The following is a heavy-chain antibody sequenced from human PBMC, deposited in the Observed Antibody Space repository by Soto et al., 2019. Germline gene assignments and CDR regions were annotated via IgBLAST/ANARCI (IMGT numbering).Heavy chain of an antibody. Sequence: SVKVSCKASGGIFTRYDIRWVRQAPGQGLEWMGAIIPIFGTANYAQKFQGRVTITADATTSTAYMELSSLRSEDTAMYYCAINEGRDVSTFDYWGQGTLVTVSS. CDR1: GGIFTRYD. CDR2: IIPIFGTA. J-gene: IGHJ4*02. V-gene: IGHV1-69*13. CDR3: AINEGRDVSTFDY. D-gene: IGHD3-10*02.